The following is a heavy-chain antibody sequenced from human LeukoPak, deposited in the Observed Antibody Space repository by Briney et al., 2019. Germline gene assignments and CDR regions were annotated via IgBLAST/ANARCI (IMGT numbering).Heavy chain of an antibody. V-gene: IGHV3-21*06. CDR1: GFSLISYN. D-gene: IGHD3-9*01. Sequence: GGSLRLSCAASGFSLISYNMNWVRQAPGKGLEWVSSISSTSSHIYYADSVKGRFTISRDNAKNSLYLQMNGLRAEDTAMYYCATAPYDILTGYSPYYFESWGQGTLVTVSS. CDR2: ISSTSSHI. J-gene: IGHJ4*02. CDR3: ATAPYDILTGYSPYYFES.